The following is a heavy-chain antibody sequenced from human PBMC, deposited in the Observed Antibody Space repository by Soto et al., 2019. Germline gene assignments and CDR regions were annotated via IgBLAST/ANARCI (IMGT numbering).Heavy chain of an antibody. CDR2: IIPVFGTA. Sequence: QVQLVQSGAEVKKPGSSMKVSCKASGDTFSSYTLSWVRQAPGQGLEWMGGIIPVFGTAKYAQKFQGRVIFTADESASTAYRELSSLRYEDTAMYYCARGPYCGGDCYSGTYYFEYWGQGTLVTVSS. V-gene: IGHV1-69*12. D-gene: IGHD2-21*02. CDR3: ARGPYCGGDCYSGTYYFEY. CDR1: GDTFSSYT. J-gene: IGHJ4*02.